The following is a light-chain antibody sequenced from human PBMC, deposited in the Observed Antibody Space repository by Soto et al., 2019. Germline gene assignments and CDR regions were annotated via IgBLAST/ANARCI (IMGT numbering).Light chain of an antibody. CDR3: QQYHSIPRT. V-gene: IGKV3-15*01. CDR2: RTS. Sequence: EIVMTQSPATLSVSPGERATLSCRASQSISSNLAWYQQKPGQAPRLLMFRTSSRATGFPARFSGSGSGTEFNLTISSLQSEDVAVYYCQQYHSIPRTFGQGTKLEIK. CDR1: QSISSN. J-gene: IGKJ2*01.